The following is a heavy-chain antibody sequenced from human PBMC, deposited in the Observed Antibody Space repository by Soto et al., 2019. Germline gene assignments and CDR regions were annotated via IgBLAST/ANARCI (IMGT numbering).Heavy chain of an antibody. CDR1: GYTFTGYY. J-gene: IGHJ4*02. CDR3: VTSRVSIAVAGETEYYFDY. Sequence: QVQLVQSGAEVKKPGASVKVSCKASGYTFTGYYIHWVRQAPGQGLERMGWVNPNSGGTNYAQKFQGWVTMTRDPSISTAYMELSRLRSDDTAVYYCVTSRVSIAVAGETEYYFDYWGQGTLVTVSS. CDR2: VNPNSGGT. V-gene: IGHV1-2*04. D-gene: IGHD6-19*01.